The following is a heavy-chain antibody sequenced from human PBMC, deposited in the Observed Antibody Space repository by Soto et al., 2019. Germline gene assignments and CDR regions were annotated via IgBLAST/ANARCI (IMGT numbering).Heavy chain of an antibody. V-gene: IGHV1-24*01. CDR1: GYTLTELS. J-gene: IGHJ5*02. D-gene: IGHD6-19*01. CDR2: FDPEDGET. Sequence: QVQLVQSGAEVKKPGASVKVSCKVSGYTLTELSMHWVRQAPGKGLEWMGGFDPEDGETIYAQKFQGRVTMTEDTSTDTAYMELSSLRSEDTAVYYCATGLHAYSSGWYDGGSGWFDPWGQGTLVTVSS. CDR3: ATGLHAYSSGWYDGGSGWFDP.